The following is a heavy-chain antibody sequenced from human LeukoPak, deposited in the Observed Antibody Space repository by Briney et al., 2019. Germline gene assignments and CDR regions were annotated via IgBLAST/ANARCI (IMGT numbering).Heavy chain of an antibody. J-gene: IGHJ5*02. CDR1: GFTFSSYG. Sequence: GGSLRLSCAASGFTFSSYGMHWVRQAPGKGLEWVAFIRYDGSNKYYADSVKGRFTISRDNSKNTLYLQMSSLRAEDTAVYYCAKAWGGDSSGYPSNWFYPWGQGTLVTVSS. CDR3: AKAWGGDSSGYPSNWFYP. CDR2: IRYDGSNK. D-gene: IGHD3-22*01. V-gene: IGHV3-30*02.